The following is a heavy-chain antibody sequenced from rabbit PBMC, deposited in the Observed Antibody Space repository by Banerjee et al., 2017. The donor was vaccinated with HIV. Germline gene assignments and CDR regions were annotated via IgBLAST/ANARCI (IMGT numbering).Heavy chain of an antibody. J-gene: IGHJ3*01. CDR3: ARDGYGGITGDGTWGL. V-gene: IGHV1S40*01. Sequence: QSLEESGGDLVKPEGSLTLTCTASGFSFSSSYYMCWVRQAPGKGLEWIACIYTGGSGSTYYASWAKGRFTISKSSSTTVTLQMTSLTAADPATYFCARDGYGGITGDGTWGLWSQGTLVTV. CDR2: IYTGGSGST. D-gene: IGHD3-1*01. CDR1: GFSFSSSYY.